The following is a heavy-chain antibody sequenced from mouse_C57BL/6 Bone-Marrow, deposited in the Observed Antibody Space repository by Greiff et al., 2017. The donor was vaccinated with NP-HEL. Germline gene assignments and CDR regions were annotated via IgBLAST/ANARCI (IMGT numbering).Heavy chain of an antibody. D-gene: IGHD1-1*01. Sequence: DVKLVESGGGLVKPGGSLKLSCAASGFTFSSYTMSWVRQTPEKRLEWVATISGGGGDTYYPDSVKGRFTISRDNAKNTLYLQMSSLRSEDTALYYCARHPHYYGSSPWFAYWGQGTLVTVSA. CDR1: GFTFSSYT. CDR3: ARHPHYYGSSPWFAY. V-gene: IGHV5-9*01. J-gene: IGHJ3*01. CDR2: ISGGGGDT.